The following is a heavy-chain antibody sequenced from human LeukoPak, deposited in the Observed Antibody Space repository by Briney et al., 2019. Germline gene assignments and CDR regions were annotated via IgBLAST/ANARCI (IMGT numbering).Heavy chain of an antibody. D-gene: IGHD6-19*01. J-gene: IGHJ4*02. V-gene: IGHV3-9*01. Sequence: GGSLRLSCATSGFTFNSWWMSWVRQAPGKGLEWVSGISWNSGSIDYADSVKGRFTISRDNAKNSLHLQMNSLRAEDTALYYCAKDIAVRDSSGWYQKGGFDYWGQGTLVTVSS. CDR2: ISWNSGSI. CDR1: GFTFNSWW. CDR3: AKDIAVRDSSGWYQKGGFDY.